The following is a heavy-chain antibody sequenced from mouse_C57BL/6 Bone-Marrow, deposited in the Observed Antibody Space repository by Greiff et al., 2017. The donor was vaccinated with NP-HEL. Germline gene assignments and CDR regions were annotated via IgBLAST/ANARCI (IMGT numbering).Heavy chain of an antibody. CDR1: GYTFTSYW. Sequence: VQVVESGAELAKPGASVKLSCKASGYTFTSYWMHWVKQRPGQGLEWIGYINPSSGYTKYNQKFKDKATLTADKSSSTAYMQLSSLTYEDSAVYYCARCAPFYYYGSPFDYWGQGTTLTVSS. J-gene: IGHJ2*01. CDR3: ARCAPFYYYGSPFDY. CDR2: INPSSGYT. D-gene: IGHD1-1*01. V-gene: IGHV1-7*01.